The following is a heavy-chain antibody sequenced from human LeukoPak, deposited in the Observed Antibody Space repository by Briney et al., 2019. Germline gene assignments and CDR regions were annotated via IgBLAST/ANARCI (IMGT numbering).Heavy chain of an antibody. CDR1: GFTFSKYW. CDR2: IYSDGSGT. V-gene: IGHV3-74*01. CDR3: SRGHYGPDY. Sequence: GGSLRLSCAASGFTFSKYWMHWVRQAPGKGLVWVSRIYSDGSGTSYADSLKGRFTISRDNAKNTLFLQMNSLRAEDTAVYYCSRGHYGPDYWGQGTLVTVSS. D-gene: IGHD3-16*01. J-gene: IGHJ4*02.